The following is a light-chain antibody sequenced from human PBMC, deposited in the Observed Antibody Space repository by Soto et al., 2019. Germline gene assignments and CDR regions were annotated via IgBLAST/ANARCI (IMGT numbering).Light chain of an antibody. J-gene: IGKJ1*01. CDR2: DAS. Sequence: EIVLTQSPATLSLSPGERATLSCRASQSVSSHLAWYQQKPGQAPRLLIYDASNRATGIPARSSGSGSGTDFTLTISSLEPEDFAVYYCQQRSNWPRTFGQGTKVDIK. CDR1: QSVSSH. CDR3: QQRSNWPRT. V-gene: IGKV3-11*01.